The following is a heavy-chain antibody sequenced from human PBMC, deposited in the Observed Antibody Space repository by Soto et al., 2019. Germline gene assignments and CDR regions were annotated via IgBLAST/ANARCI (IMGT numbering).Heavy chain of an antibody. CDR3: ARPKTIGAAHGKGWFEP. CDR2: ICYTGSP. Sequence: SETLCLTCALSRGSVDSNSSYLGWVRQPRGGGREWIGSICYTGSPYYSPSLKGPLILSVDPPKNQLSLKLTPATAADIAMYYCARPKTIGAAHGKGWFEPWGQGTLVTVSS. CDR1: RGSVDSNSSY. J-gene: IGHJ5*02. D-gene: IGHD3-16*01. V-gene: IGHV4-39*01.